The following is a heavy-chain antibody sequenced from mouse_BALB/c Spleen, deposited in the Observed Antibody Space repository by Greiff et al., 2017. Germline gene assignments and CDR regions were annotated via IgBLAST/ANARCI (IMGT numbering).Heavy chain of an antibody. CDR1: GYTFTSYV. CDR2: INPYNDGT. D-gene: IGHD1-1*01. J-gene: IGHJ1*01. V-gene: IGHV1-14*01. Sequence: EVQLQESGPELVKPGASVKMSCKASGYTFTSYVMHWVKQKPGQGLEWIGYINPYNDGTKYNEKFKGKATLTSDKSSSTAYMELSSLTSEDSAVYYCAREGYYSVGWYFDVWGAGTTVTVSS. CDR3: AREGYYSVGWYFDV.